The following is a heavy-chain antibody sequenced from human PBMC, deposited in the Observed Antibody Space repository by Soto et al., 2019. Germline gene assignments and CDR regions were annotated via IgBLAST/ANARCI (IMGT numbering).Heavy chain of an antibody. Sequence: PGGSLRLSCAASGLIFSDYGIHWVRQAPGKGLGWVALIWYDGSKKYYADSVKGRFTVSRDNINSTLYLEMNSLRVEDSAVYYCAREGAVAGSQDFWGQGTLVTVSS. D-gene: IGHD6-19*01. J-gene: IGHJ4*02. CDR2: IWYDGSKK. CDR3: AREGAVAGSQDF. V-gene: IGHV3-33*01. CDR1: GLIFSDYG.